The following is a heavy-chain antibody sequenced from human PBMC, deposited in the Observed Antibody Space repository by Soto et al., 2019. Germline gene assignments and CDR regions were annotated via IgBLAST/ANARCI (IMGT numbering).Heavy chain of an antibody. CDR3: ARHFAYYGSGSYYVVYGWFDP. V-gene: IGHV4-59*08. CDR2: MHYTGIS. CDR1: GDSVTSHH. J-gene: IGHJ5*02. D-gene: IGHD3-10*01. Sequence: SETLSLTCSFSGDSVTSHHFTWIRQSPEKGLEWIGYMHYTGISHYNPSLKSRLTISVDKSKNQFTLQLTSVTVADTAVYYCARHFAYYGSGSYYVVYGWFDPWGQGTLVTVSS.